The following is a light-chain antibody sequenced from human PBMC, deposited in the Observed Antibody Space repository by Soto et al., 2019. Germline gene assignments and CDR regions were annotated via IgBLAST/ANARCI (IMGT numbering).Light chain of an antibody. CDR1: RGIYTH. J-gene: IGKJ1*01. CDR3: PPDDKAPWT. CDR2: AAS. V-gene: IGKV1-27*01. Sequence: DIQMTQSPSSLSASVGDRVTITCRASRGIYTHLAWYQQKPGNAPKLLIYAASTLQSGVPSRFSASGSGTDFILTISALQSEDVGTCFCPPDDKAPWTFGPGTRV.